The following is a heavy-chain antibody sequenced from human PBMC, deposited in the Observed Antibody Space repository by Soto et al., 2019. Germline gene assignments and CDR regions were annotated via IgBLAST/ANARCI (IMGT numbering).Heavy chain of an antibody. CDR2: ISAYNGNT. V-gene: IGHV1-18*01. CDR3: ARGSRGSSWYGFFDY. D-gene: IGHD6-13*01. Sequence: ASVKVSCKASGYTFTSYGISWVRQAPGQGLDWMGWISAYNGNTKYAQDLQGRVTMTTDTSTSTAYMELRSLRSDDTAVYYCARGSRGSSWYGFFDYWGQGTLVTVSS. J-gene: IGHJ4*02. CDR1: GYTFTSYG.